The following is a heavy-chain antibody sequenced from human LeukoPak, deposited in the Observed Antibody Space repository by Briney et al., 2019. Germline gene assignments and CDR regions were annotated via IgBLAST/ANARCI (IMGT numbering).Heavy chain of an antibody. D-gene: IGHD2/OR15-2a*01. J-gene: IGHJ4*02. CDR3: AKGRTSVRGADY. CDR1: GFTFSSYG. Sequence: SGGSLRLSCAASGFTFSSYGMHWVRQAPGKGLEWVAVISYDGSNKYYADSVKGRFTISRDNSKNTLYLQMNTLRAEDTAVYYCAKGRTSVRGADYWGQGTLVTVSS. V-gene: IGHV3-30*18. CDR2: ISYDGSNK.